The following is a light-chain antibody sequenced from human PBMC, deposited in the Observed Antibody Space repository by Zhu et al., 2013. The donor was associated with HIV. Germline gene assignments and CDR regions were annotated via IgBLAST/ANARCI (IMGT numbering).Light chain of an antibody. CDR1: QSISSY. Sequence: DRVTITCRASQSISSYLNWYQQKPGKAPKLLIYAASSLQSGVPSRFSGSGAGAEFALTISSLQPEDFATYFCLQDYTYPWTFGQGTKVESK. V-gene: IGKV1-39*01. CDR3: LQDYTYPWT. J-gene: IGKJ1*01. CDR2: AAS.